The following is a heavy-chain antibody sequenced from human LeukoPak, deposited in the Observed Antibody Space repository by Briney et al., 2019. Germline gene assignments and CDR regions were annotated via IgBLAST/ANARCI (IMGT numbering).Heavy chain of an antibody. V-gene: IGHV4-4*02. CDR1: GGSISNTNW. CDR2: INHSGST. D-gene: IGHD3-10*01. J-gene: IGHJ5*02. CDR3: ARRGSITMVRGVIIPYNWFDP. Sequence: SGTLSLTCGVSGGSISNTNWWSWIRQPPGKGLEWIGEINHSGSTNYNPSLKSRVTISVDTSKNQFSLKLSSATAADTAVYYCARRGSITMVRGVIIPYNWFDPWGQGTLVTVSS.